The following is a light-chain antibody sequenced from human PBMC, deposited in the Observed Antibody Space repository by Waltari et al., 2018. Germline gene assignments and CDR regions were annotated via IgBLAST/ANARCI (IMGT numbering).Light chain of an antibody. V-gene: IGKV3-11*01. CDR2: EAS. J-gene: IGKJ4*01. CDR1: QSISIY. CDR3: QQRGVWPPFT. Sequence: EVVLIQSPDTVSLSPGERATLSCRASQSISIYLAWYQQIPGQAPRLHLYEASQRAPGIPGRFTGSGSGTDFTLTIAGLDPEVSADYYCQQRGVWPPFTFGGGTRVEIK.